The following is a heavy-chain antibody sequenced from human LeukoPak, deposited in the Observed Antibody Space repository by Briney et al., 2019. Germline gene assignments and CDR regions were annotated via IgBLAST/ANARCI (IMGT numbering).Heavy chain of an antibody. Sequence: GASVKVSCKASGYTFTGYYMRWVRQAPGQGLEWMGWINPNSGGTNYAQKFQGRVTMTRDTSISTAYMELSRLRSDDTAVYYCVRPPMVRGVLVPWGQGTLVTVSS. CDR1: GYTFTGYY. CDR2: INPNSGGT. D-gene: IGHD3-10*01. V-gene: IGHV1-2*02. J-gene: IGHJ5*02. CDR3: VRPPMVRGVLVP.